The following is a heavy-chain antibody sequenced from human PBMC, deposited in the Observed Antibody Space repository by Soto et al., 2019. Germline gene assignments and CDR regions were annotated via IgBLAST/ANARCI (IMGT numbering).Heavy chain of an antibody. D-gene: IGHD3-9*01. CDR1: GGSISSSSYY. Sequence: TETLSLTCTVSGGSISSSSYYWGWIRQPPGKGLEWIGSIYYSGSTYYNPSLKSRVTISVDTSKNQFSLKLSSVTAADTAVYYCARLKGGRKIDILTGYLDPGSDYWGQGTLVTVSS. CDR2: IYYSGST. J-gene: IGHJ4*02. V-gene: IGHV4-39*01. CDR3: ARLKGGRKIDILTGYLDPGSDY.